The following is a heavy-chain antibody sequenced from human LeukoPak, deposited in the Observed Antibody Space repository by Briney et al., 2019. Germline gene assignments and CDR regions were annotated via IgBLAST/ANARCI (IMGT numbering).Heavy chain of an antibody. CDR1: GFTFSSYA. V-gene: IGHV3-23*01. CDR3: VKDRGGSPFYGMDV. J-gene: IGHJ6*02. Sequence: GGSLRLSCAGSGFTFSSYAMSWVRQAPGKGLEWVSTISGSGGAGTYYADSVKGRFTVSRDNSRNTLYLPMNSPRAEDTAVYYCVKDRGGSPFYGMDVWGQGTTVTVSS. D-gene: IGHD1-26*01. CDR2: ISGSGGAGT.